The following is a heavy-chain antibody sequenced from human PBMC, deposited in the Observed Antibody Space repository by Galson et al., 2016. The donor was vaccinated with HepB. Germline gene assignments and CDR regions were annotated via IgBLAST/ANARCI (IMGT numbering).Heavy chain of an antibody. D-gene: IGHD3-3*01. CDR1: GFTFSRYA. J-gene: IGHJ3*02. Sequence: SLRLSCAASGFTFSRYAMSWVRQAPGRGLEWVSVMSGSGGSTYYADSVKGRFTISRDNAKNTLYLQMNSLRAEDTAVYYCAKDRLLPYYDFWSGHYPGKPFDIWGQGTVVTVSS. CDR3: AKDRLLPYYDFWSGHYPGKPFDI. V-gene: IGHV3-23*01. CDR2: MSGSGGST.